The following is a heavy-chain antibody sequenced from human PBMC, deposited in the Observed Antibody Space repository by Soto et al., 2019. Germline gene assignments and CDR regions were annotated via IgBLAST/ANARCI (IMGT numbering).Heavy chain of an antibody. Sequence: GASVKVSFKASVYTFINNAITWVRQAPGQGLEWMGWISTENGNTNYAQNLQGRVILTRDRSTNTAYMELRSLRPEDTATYYCARDSSSGTFDDWGQGALVTVSS. J-gene: IGHJ4*02. CDR3: ARDSSSGTFDD. D-gene: IGHD3-22*01. V-gene: IGHV1-18*04. CDR2: ISTENGNT. CDR1: VYTFINNA.